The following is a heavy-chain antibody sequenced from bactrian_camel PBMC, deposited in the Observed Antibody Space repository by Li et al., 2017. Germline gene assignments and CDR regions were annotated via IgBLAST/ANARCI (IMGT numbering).Heavy chain of an antibody. CDR1: GFTSHACS. Sequence: HVQLVESGRGSVQAGESLRLSCTAPGFTSHACSMDWYRQAEGKQREWVSAISPDGTTKLADSIKGRFTISQDKDKDTVYLQLNSATPDGTAVYSCQSRCFRDGNWRLVRGKGTQVTVS. CDR3: QSRCFRDGNWRLV. D-gene: IGHD1*01. V-gene: IGHV3S55*01. CDR2: ISPDGTT. J-gene: IGHJ4*01.